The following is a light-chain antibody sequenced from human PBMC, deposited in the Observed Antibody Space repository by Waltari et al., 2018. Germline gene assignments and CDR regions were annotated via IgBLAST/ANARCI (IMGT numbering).Light chain of an antibody. CDR1: QSISSY. V-gene: IGKV3-15*01. CDR3: QQYDKWPLT. J-gene: IGKJ4*01. CDR2: DAS. Sequence: SCRASQSISSYLAWYQQKPCPAPRLLIHDASTRATSIPARFVGSGSGTEFTLTISSLQSEDFAVYYCQQYDKWPLTFGGRTELEIK.